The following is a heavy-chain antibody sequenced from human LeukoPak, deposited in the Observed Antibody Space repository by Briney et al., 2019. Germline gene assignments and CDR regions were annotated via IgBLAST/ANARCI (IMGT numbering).Heavy chain of an antibody. D-gene: IGHD2-21*01. CDR1: GYTISNNY. CDR2: INPSDVRA. Sequence: ASVKVSCKASGYTISNNYIHWVRQAPGQGLEWMGVINPSDVRATYAEKFRGRVTLTGDTSTSTVHMELSSLTSEDTAVYFWARWVKPFGRITILGNYMDVWGKGATVTVSS. CDR3: ARWVKPFGRITILGNYMDV. J-gene: IGHJ6*03. V-gene: IGHV1-46*01.